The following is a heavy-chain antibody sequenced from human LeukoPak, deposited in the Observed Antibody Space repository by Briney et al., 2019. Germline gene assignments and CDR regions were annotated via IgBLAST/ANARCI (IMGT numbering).Heavy chain of an antibody. CDR3: ARDSDYYYDSSAWGFDY. J-gene: IGHJ4*02. CDR1: GYTFTSYG. CDR2: FSAYNVNT. D-gene: IGHD3-22*01. Sequence: ASVKVSCKVSGYTFTSYGISWVRQAPGQGRDWMGWFSAYNVNTNYAQKLQGRVTMTTDTSTSTAYMELRSLRSDDTAVYYCARDSDYYYDSSAWGFDYWGQGTLVTVSS. V-gene: IGHV1-18*01.